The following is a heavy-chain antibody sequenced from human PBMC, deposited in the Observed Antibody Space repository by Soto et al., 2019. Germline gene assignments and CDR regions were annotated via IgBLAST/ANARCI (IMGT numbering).Heavy chain of an antibody. CDR3: AMLGGWSGGSSGMDV. J-gene: IGHJ6*02. V-gene: IGHV3-72*01. CDR2: IRRKANSYTT. CDR1: GLIFSDYH. D-gene: IGHD6-19*01. Sequence: EVQLVESGGGLVQPGGSLRLSCAASGLIFSDYHMDWVRQAPGKGLEWVGRIRRKANSYTTEYAATVKGRFTISRDDSKNSLYLQMSSLNSEDTAVYYCAMLGGWSGGSSGMDVWGQGTRVTVSS.